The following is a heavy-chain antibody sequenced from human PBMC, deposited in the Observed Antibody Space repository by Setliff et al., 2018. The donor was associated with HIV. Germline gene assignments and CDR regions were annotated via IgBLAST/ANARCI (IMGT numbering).Heavy chain of an antibody. CDR1: GFTFSNYW. V-gene: IGHV3-7*03. D-gene: IGHD5-12*01. J-gene: IGHJ4*02. Sequence: GGSLRLSCAASGFTFSNYWMTWVRQAPGKGLGWVAQINRDGTEKYYVDSVKGRFTISRDNAKNSLYLQMNSLRAEDTALYYCARDSGVATIRKSALDYWGQGTLVTVSS. CDR2: INRDGTEK. CDR3: ARDSGVATIRKSALDY.